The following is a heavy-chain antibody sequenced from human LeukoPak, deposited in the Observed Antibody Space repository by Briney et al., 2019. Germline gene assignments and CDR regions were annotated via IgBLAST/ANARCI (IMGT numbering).Heavy chain of an antibody. J-gene: IGHJ4*02. V-gene: IGHV1-69*05. Sequence: SVKVSCKASGGTFSRYAISWVRQAPGQGLEWMGGTIPIFSTANYAQRFQGRVTIPTDESTSTAYMELSSLRSEDTAVYYCARWGDYYYDSSGYSGWGRGTLVTVSS. CDR2: TIPIFSTA. D-gene: IGHD3-22*01. CDR1: GGTFSRYA. CDR3: ARWGDYYYDSSGYSG.